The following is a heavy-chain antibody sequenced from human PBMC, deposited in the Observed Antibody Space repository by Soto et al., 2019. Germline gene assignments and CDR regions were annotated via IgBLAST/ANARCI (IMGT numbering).Heavy chain of an antibody. D-gene: IGHD4-17*01. J-gene: IGHJ4*02. CDR3: ATQGNDYGGNFDY. Sequence: SETLSLTCTVSGGSISSSSYYWGWIRQPPGKGLEWIGSIYYSGSTYYNPSLKSRVTISVDTSKNQFSLKLSSVTAADTAVYYCATQGNDYGGNFDYWGQGTLVTVSS. CDR1: GGSISSSSYY. V-gene: IGHV4-39*07. CDR2: IYYSGST.